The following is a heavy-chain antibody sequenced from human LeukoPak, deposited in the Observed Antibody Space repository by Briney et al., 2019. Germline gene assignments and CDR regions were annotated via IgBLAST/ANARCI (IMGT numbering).Heavy chain of an antibody. Sequence: PSETLSLTCTVSGGSISSYYWSWIRQPPGKGLEWIGSIYYSGSTYYNPSLKSRVTISVDTSKNQFSLKLSSVTAADTAVYYCARDHHVVGATPFDYWGQGTLVTVSS. CDR1: GGSISSYY. J-gene: IGHJ4*02. D-gene: IGHD1-26*01. CDR3: ARDHHVVGATPFDY. CDR2: IYYSGST. V-gene: IGHV4-39*02.